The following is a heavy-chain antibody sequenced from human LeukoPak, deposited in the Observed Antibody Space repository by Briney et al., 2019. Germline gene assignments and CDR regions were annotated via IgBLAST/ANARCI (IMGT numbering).Heavy chain of an antibody. D-gene: IGHD3-3*01. CDR1: GFTFSSYA. CDR2: ISYDGSNK. V-gene: IGHV3-30-3*01. CDR3: AKDMGYDFRPTIGWYFDY. Sequence: GRSLRLSCAASGFTFSSYAMHWVRQAPGKGLEWVAVISYDGSNKYYADSVKGRFTISRDNAKNSLYLQMNSLRAEDTALYYCAKDMGYDFRPTIGWYFDYWGQGTLVTVSS. J-gene: IGHJ4*02.